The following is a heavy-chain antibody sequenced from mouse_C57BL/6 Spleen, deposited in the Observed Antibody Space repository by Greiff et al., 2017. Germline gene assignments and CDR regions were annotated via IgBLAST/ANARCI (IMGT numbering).Heavy chain of an antibody. CDR3: ARGIRSYYYAMDY. CDR2: INPSNGGT. Sequence: QVQLQQPGTELVKPGASVKLSCKASGYTFTSYWMHWVKQRPGQGLEWIGNINPSNGGTNYNEKFKSKATLTVDKSSSTAYMQLSSLTSEDSAVYDCARGIRSYYYAMDYWGQGTSATVSS. V-gene: IGHV1-53*01. CDR1: GYTFTSYW. J-gene: IGHJ4*01.